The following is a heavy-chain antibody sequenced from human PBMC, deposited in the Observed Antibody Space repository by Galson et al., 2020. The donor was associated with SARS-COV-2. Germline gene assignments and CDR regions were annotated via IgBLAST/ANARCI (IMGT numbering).Heavy chain of an antibody. J-gene: IGHJ4*02. CDR1: GFTLSTAW. CDR2: IQGQTDGGTI. CDR3: TADPANFHLMRLPYFFDY. V-gene: IGHV3-15*01. Sequence: GGSLRLSCAASGFTLSTAWISWVRQAPGKELEWVGRIQGQTDGGTIHYAAPVRDRFIILRDDSKNTLYLQMNSLKIEDTAVYYCTADPANFHLMRLPYFFDYWGQGSLVTVSS. D-gene: IGHD1-7*01.